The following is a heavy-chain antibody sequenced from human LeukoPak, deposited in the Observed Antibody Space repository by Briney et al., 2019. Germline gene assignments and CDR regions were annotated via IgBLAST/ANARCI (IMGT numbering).Heavy chain of an antibody. CDR3: AKGGYYDSGGYSAAEYFQQ. J-gene: IGHJ1*01. Sequence: PSETLSLTCTVSGGSISSSSYYWGWIRQPPGKGLEWIGSIYYSGSTYYNPSLKSRVTISVDTSKNQFSLKLSSVTAADTAVYYCAKGGYYDSGGYSAAEYFQQWGQGTLVTVSS. D-gene: IGHD3-22*01. V-gene: IGHV4-39*01. CDR2: IYYSGST. CDR1: GGSISSSSYY.